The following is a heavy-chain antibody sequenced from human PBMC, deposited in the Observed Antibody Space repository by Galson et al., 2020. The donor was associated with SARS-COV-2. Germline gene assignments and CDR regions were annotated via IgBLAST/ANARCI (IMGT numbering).Heavy chain of an antibody. CDR3: ARDQASCSSTSCYTPFDY. CDR2: IKQDGSEK. J-gene: IGHJ4*02. Sequence: GGSLRLSCAASGFTFSSYWMSWVRQAPGKGLEWVANIKQDGSEKYYVDSVKGRFTISRDNAKNSLYLQMNSLRAEDTAVYYCARDQASCSSTSCYTPFDYWGQGTLVTGSS. D-gene: IGHD2-2*02. CDR1: GFTFSSYW. V-gene: IGHV3-7*01.